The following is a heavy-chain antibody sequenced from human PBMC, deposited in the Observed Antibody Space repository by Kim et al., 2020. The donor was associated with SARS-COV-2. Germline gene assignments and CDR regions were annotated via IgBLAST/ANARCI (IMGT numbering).Heavy chain of an antibody. J-gene: IGHJ4*02. D-gene: IGHD2-15*01. CDR3: ARRGGGNPFDY. V-gene: IGHV4-39*01. Sequence: SETLSLTCTVSGGSISSSSYYWGWIRQPPGKGLEWIGSIYYSGSTYYNPSLKSRVTISVDTSKNQFSLKLSSVTAADTAVYYCARRGGGNPFDYWGQGTLVTVSS. CDR1: GGSISSSSYY. CDR2: IYYSGST.